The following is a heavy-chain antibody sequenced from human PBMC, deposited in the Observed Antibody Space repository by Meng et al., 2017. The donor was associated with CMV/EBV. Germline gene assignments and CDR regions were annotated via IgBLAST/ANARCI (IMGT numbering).Heavy chain of an antibody. CDR3: ARGTNSGSYSAFDI. V-gene: IGHV3-53*01. D-gene: IGHD1-26*01. CDR1: GFTVSSNY. Sequence: GESLKISCAASGFTVSSNYMSWVRQAPGKGLEWVSVIYSGGSTYYADSVKGRFTISRDNSKNTLYLQMNGLRAEDTAVYYCARGTNSGSYSAFDIWGQGTMVTVSS. CDR2: IYSGGST. J-gene: IGHJ3*02.